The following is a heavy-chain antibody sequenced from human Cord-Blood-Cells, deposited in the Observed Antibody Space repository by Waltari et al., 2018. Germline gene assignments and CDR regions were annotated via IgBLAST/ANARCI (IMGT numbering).Heavy chain of an antibody. D-gene: IGHD5-12*01. CDR2: VYYGGST. J-gene: IGHJ6*02. CDR1: GGSISSSSYY. V-gene: IGHV4-39*01. CDR3: ARQGVATTDYYYYGMDV. Sequence: QLQLQESGPGLVKPSETLSLTCTVSGGSISSSSYYWGWIRQPPGKGLEWFGSVYYGGSTYYTPSLRSRDTVPVDSSKNQFSLKLSSMTAADTAVYYCARQGVATTDYYYYGMDVWGQGTTVTVSS.